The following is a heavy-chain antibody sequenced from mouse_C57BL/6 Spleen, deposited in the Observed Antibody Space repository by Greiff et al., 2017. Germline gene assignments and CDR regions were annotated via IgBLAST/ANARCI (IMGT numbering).Heavy chain of an antibody. V-gene: IGHV1-50*01. CDR3: ARRGTSWFAY. J-gene: IGHJ3*01. CDR1: GYTFTSYW. CDR2: IDPSDSYT. Sequence: QVQLQQPGAELVKPGASVKLSCKASGYTFTSYWMQWVKQRPGQGLEWIGEIDPSDSYTNYNQKFKGKATLTVDTSSSTAYMQLSSLKSEDSAVYYCARRGTSWFAYWGQGTLVTVSA.